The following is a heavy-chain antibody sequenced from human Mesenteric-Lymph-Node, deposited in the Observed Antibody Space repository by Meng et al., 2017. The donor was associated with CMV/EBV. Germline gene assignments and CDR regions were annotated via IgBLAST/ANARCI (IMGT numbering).Heavy chain of an antibody. V-gene: IGHV3-23*01. J-gene: IGHJ3*02. CDR1: GFTFSSYA. CDR3: AKDDSVTIFGVPYSPRDAFDI. Sequence: GGSLRLSCAASGFTFSSYAMHWVRQAPGKGLEWVSIISGRGVNTYYADSVKGRFTISRDNSKSTLYLQMNSLTDEDTALYYCAKDDSVTIFGVPYSPRDAFDIWGQGTMVTVSS. D-gene: IGHD3-3*01. CDR2: ISGRGVNT.